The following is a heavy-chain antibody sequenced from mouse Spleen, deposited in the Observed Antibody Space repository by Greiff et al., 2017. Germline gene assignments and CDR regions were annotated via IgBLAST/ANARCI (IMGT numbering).Heavy chain of an antibody. CDR3: ARIYYDYDDAMDY. J-gene: IGHJ4*01. Sequence: EVKLQESGPGLVKPSQSLSLTCSVTGYSITSGYYWNWIRQFPGNKLEWVGYISYDGSNNYNPSLKNRISITRDTSKNQFFLKLNSVTTEDTATYYCARIYYDYDDAMDYWGQGTSVTVSS. V-gene: IGHV3-6*01. CDR1: GYSITSGYY. D-gene: IGHD2-4*01. CDR2: ISYDGSN.